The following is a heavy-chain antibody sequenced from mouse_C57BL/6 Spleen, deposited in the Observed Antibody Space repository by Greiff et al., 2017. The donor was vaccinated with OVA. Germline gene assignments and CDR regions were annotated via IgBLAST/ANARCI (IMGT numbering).Heavy chain of an antibody. CDR1: GYTFTSYG. V-gene: IGHV1-81*01. J-gene: IGHJ2*01. D-gene: IGHD2-1*01. Sequence: QVQLQQSGAELARPGASVKLSCKASGYTFTSYGISWVKQRTGQGLEWIGEIYPRSGNTYYNEKFKGKATLTADKSSSTAYMELRSLTSEDSAVYFCARYYYGKGYFDYWGQGTTLTVSS. CDR2: IYPRSGNT. CDR3: ARYYYGKGYFDY.